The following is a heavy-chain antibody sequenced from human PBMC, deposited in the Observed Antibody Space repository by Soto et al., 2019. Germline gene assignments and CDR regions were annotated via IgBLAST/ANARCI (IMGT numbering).Heavy chain of an antibody. V-gene: IGHV3-7*03. D-gene: IGHD3-22*01. Sequence: GGSLRLSCAASGFTFSSYWMSWVRQAPGKGLEWVANIKQDGSEKYYVDSVKGRFTISRDNAKNSLYLQMNSLRAEDTAVYYCVRATYFSDSSGYTRCLDYWGQGTLVTVSS. CDR3: VRATYFSDSSGYTRCLDY. CDR1: GFTFSSYW. CDR2: IKQDGSEK. J-gene: IGHJ4*02.